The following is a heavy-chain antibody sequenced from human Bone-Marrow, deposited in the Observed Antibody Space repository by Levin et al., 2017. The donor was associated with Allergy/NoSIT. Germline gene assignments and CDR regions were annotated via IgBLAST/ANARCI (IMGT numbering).Heavy chain of an antibody. CDR3: ARDTWYSGGYYFDD. D-gene: IGHD2-15*01. Sequence: GSLRLSCAVSGYSITSGYYWGWIRQTPGKGLEWIGSINHSGNTYYNPSLKSRVAMSVDTSKNKISLMLNSVTAADSAIYYCARDTWYSGGYYFDDWGQGTQVAVSS. CDR1: GYSITSGYY. CDR2: INHSGNT. V-gene: IGHV4-38-2*02. J-gene: IGHJ4*02.